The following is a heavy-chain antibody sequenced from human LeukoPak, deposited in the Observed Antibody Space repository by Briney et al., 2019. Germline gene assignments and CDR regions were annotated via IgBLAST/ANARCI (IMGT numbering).Heavy chain of an antibody. D-gene: IGHD5-12*01. CDR2: INACNGNT. Sequence: GASVKVSCKASGYTFTSYAMHWVRQAPGQRLEWMGWINACNGNTKYSQKFQGRVTITRDTSASTAYMELSSLRSEDTAVYYCARHYHGGYPDYWGQGTLVTVSS. J-gene: IGHJ4*02. CDR3: ARHYHGGYPDY. V-gene: IGHV1-3*01. CDR1: GYTFTSYA.